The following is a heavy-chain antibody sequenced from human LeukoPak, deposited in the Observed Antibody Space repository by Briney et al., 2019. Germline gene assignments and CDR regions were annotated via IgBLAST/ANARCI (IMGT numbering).Heavy chain of an antibody. CDR1: GFTFRNAG. CDR3: ARDRGDYNHNFDY. CDR2: IWYDGSQK. Sequence: GGSLRLSCAVSGFTFRNAGMHWVRQAPGKGLEWVAVIWYDGSQKYYADSVKGRFTISTDNSKNMLYLHMNSLRAEDTAVYFCARDRGDYNHNFDYWGQGTLVTVSS. V-gene: IGHV3-33*01. D-gene: IGHD4-17*01. J-gene: IGHJ4*02.